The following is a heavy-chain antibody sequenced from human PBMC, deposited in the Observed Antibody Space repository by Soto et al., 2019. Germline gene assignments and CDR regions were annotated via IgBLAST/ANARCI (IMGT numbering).Heavy chain of an antibody. CDR3: AREGISVTTSAYNWFDP. J-gene: IGHJ5*02. D-gene: IGHD4-4*01. CDR1: GYSFTTYV. V-gene: IGHV1-3*04. CDR2: IHTGNGNT. Sequence: QVQLVQSGAEVKKPGASVKVSCKASGYSFTTYVIHWVRQAPGQRLEWMGWIHTGNGNTKFSQNFQGRVTITSDTSATTAYMALSSLRSEDTAVYYCAREGISVTTSAYNWFDPWGQGTLVTVSS.